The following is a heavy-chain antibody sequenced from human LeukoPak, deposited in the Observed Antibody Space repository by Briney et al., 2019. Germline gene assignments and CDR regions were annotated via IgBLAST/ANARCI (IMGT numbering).Heavy chain of an antibody. J-gene: IGHJ4*02. V-gene: IGHV3-49*04. CDR1: GFTFSSYS. CDR3: TRDIGYDFWSGYLYFDY. Sequence: GGSLRLSCAASGFTFSSYSMNWVRQAPGKGLEWVGFIRSKAYGGTTEYAASVKGRFTISRDDSKSIAYLQMNSLKTEDTAVYYCTRDIGYDFWSGYLYFDYWGQGTLVTVSS. CDR2: IRSKAYGGTT. D-gene: IGHD3-3*01.